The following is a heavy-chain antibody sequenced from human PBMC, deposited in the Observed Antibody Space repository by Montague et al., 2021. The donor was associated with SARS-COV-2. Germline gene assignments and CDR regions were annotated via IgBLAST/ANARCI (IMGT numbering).Heavy chain of an antibody. V-gene: IGHV4-39*01. D-gene: IGHD3-22*01. CDR2: IYYSGST. J-gene: IGHJ5*02. CDR3: ARLESYDCSSGYCKIHWFDP. Sequence: SETLSLTCTVSGGSISSSSYYWGWIRQPPGKGLEWIGSIYYSGSTNYNPSLKSRVTISVDTSKNPFSLKLSSVTAADTAVYYCARLESYDCSSGYCKIHWFDPWGQGTLVTVSS. CDR1: GGSISSSSYY.